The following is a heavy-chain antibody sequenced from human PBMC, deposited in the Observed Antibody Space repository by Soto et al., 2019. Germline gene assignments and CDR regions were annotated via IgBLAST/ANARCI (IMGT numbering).Heavy chain of an antibody. CDR2: MNPNSGNT. D-gene: IGHD6-13*01. V-gene: IGHV1-8*01. J-gene: IGHJ6*02. CDR1: GYTFTSYD. CDR3: ASDPHSSTYYYYYDMDV. Sequence: QVQLVQSGAEVKKPGASVKVSCKASGYTFTSYDVNWVRQATGQGLEWMGWMNPNSGNTGYAQKFQGRVTMTRNTPISTADMELSSLRSEDTAVYYCASDPHSSTYYYYYDMDVWGQGTTVTVSS.